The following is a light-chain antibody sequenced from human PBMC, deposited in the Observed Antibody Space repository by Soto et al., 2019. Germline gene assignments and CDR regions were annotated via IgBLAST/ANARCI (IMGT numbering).Light chain of an antibody. V-gene: IGKV1-5*03. J-gene: IGKJ2*01. CDR3: QQYNSYPYT. Sequence: DIQMTQSPSSLSASVGDRVTVTCRASQSISTWLAWYQQKPGKAPKLLIYKASSLESGVPSEFSGSGSGTEFTLTISSLQPDDFATYYCQQYNSYPYTFGQGTKLEIK. CDR1: QSISTW. CDR2: KAS.